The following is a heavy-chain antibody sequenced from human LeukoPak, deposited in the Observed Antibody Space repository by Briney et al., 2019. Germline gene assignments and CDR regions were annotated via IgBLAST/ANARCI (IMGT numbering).Heavy chain of an antibody. CDR1: GVTFSHYN. CDR2: ISSRSSTI. CDR3: AREGIKGMDV. D-gene: IGHD3-10*01. J-gene: IGHJ6*02. V-gene: IGHV3-48*02. Sequence: QPGGSLRLSCAASGVTFSHYNMNWVRQAPGKGLEWVSYISSRSSTIHYADSVKGRFTISRDNAKNSLYLQMNILRDEDTAVYYCAREGIKGMDVWGQGTTVTVSS.